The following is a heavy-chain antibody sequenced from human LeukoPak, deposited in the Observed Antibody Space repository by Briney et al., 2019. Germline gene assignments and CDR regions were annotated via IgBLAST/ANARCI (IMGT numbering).Heavy chain of an antibody. CDR2: IDWDDDK. D-gene: IGHD3-22*01. CDR1: GFSLSTRGMC. Sequence: SGPALRKPTPTLTLTCTFSGFSLSTRGMCVSSVRQPPGKALEWLPLIDWDDDKYYRTSLKTRLTISKDTSKNQVVLTMTNMDPVDTATYYCARGSYDSSGYYYVLPRFDYWGQGTLVSVSS. CDR3: ARGSYDSSGYYYVLPRFDY. J-gene: IGHJ4*02. V-gene: IGHV2-70*20.